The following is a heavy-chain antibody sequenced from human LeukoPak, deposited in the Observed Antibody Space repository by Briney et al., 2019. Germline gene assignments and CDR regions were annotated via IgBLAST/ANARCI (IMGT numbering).Heavy chain of an antibody. D-gene: IGHD3-22*01. CDR1: RYTFTGYY. Sequence: ASVKVSCKASRYTFTGYYMHWVRQAPGQGLEWMGWINPNSGGTNYAQKFQGRVTMTRDTSISTAYMELSRLRSDDTAVYYCARDAYYYDSSGSQYYYDCRGRGTLVTVSS. V-gene: IGHV1-2*02. CDR3: ARDAYYYDSSGSQYYYDC. CDR2: INPNSGGT. J-gene: IGHJ4*02.